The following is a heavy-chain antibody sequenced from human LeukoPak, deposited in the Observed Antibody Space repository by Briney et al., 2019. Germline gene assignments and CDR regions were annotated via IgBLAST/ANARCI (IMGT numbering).Heavy chain of an antibody. Sequence: PGGSLRLSCAASGFSFCSYGMHWVRQAPGKGLEWVAVIWQDGSNKYYADSVKGRFTISRDNSKNTLYLQMNSLRTEDTAVYYCARREDNSGYYPGNYWGQGTLVTVSS. J-gene: IGHJ4*02. D-gene: IGHD3-22*01. V-gene: IGHV3-33*01. CDR2: IWQDGSNK. CDR3: ARREDNSGYYPGNY. CDR1: GFSFCSYG.